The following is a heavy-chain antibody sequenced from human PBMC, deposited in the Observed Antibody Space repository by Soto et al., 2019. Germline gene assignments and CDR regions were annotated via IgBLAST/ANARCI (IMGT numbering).Heavy chain of an antibody. CDR2: ISYDGSNK. V-gene: IGHV3-30-3*01. J-gene: IGHJ2*01. CDR3: ARSLWRDDYNWGYFDL. CDR1: GFTFSSYA. D-gene: IGHD4-4*01. Sequence: QVQLVESGGGVVQPGRSLRLSCAASGFTFSSYAMHWVRQAPGKGLECVAVISYDGSNKYYADSVKGRFTISRDNSKNTLYLQMNSLRTEDTAVYYCARSLWRDDYNWGYFDLWGRGTLVTVSS.